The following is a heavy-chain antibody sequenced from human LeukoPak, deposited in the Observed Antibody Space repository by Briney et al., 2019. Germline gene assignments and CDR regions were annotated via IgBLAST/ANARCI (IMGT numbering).Heavy chain of an antibody. V-gene: IGHV3-23*01. CDR2: ISDSGGRT. D-gene: IGHD2-21*01. J-gene: IGHJ4*02. CDR3: ARDQSYYRV. Sequence: GGSLRLSCAASGFTFSSSAMTWVRQAPGKGLEWVSAISDSGGRTYYADSVKGRFTISRDNSKNTLYLQMSSLRAEDTAVYYCARDQSYYRVWGQGTLVTVSS. CDR1: GFTFSSSA.